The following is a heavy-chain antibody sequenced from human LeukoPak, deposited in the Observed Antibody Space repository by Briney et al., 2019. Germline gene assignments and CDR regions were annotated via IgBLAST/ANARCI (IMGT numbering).Heavy chain of an antibody. V-gene: IGHV4-4*07. CDR3: ARKDGDY. CDR2: IYTNGAT. J-gene: IGHJ4*02. Sequence: AETLSLTCSVSVNPLSPLQLTWFRQAAAKRPEWIGLIYTNGATTLNPSLKSRVAMSVDLAKNQLFLKLASVTDADTAMYYCARKDGDYWGQGTLVTVSS. CDR1: VNPLSPLQ.